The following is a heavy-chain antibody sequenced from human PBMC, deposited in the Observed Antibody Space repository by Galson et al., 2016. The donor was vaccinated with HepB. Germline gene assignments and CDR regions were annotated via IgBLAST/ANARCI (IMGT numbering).Heavy chain of an antibody. D-gene: IGHD6-19*01. CDR3: AKISLGGYNSCWGGSFDI. V-gene: IGHV3-23*01. Sequence: SLRLSCAASGFSISIYSMNWVRQAPGKGLEWVPAIRGSGTGTSYTDSVKGRFTISRDNSKNTLYLQMNSLRAEDAAVYYCAKISLGGYNSCWGGSFDIWGRGTMVTVSS. CDR2: IRGSGTGT. CDR1: GFSISIYS. J-gene: IGHJ3*02.